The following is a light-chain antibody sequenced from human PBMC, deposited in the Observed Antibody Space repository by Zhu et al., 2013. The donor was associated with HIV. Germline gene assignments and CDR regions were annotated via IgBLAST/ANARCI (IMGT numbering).Light chain of an antibody. CDR1: SSNIGAGYD. V-gene: IGLV1-40*01. Sequence: QSLLTQPPSVSGAPGQRVTISCTGSSSNIGAGYDVHWYQQLPGTAPKLLIYDNTNRPSGVPDRFSGSKSATSATLTISGLRSEDEADYFCATWDESLSGWVFGGGTKLTVL. J-gene: IGLJ3*02. CDR2: DNT. CDR3: ATWDESLSGWV.